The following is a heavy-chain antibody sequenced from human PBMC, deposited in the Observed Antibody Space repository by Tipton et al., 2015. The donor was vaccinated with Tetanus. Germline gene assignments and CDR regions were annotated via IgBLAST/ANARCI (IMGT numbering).Heavy chain of an antibody. V-gene: IGHV3-21*01. D-gene: IGHD4-23*01. CDR1: GFTFSSHR. J-gene: IGHJ4*02. Sequence: SLRLSCAVSGFTFSSHRMNWVRQAPGKGLEWVASISSTSSYIYYADSVKGRFTISRDNARSSLHLQMNSLRAEDTATYYCAGGVTHGYWGQGTLVSFSS. CDR2: ISSTSSYI. CDR3: AGGVTHGY.